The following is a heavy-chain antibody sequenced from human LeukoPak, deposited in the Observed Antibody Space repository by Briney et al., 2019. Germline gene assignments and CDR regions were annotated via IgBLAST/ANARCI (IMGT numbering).Heavy chain of an antibody. CDR2: IKTDGSIT. D-gene: IGHD4-17*01. V-gene: IGHV3-74*01. Sequence: PGGSLRLSCAGSGFSLNSYWMHWVRQAPGKGLEWVSGIKTDGSITTYADSVRGRFTISRDNDKNTLYLQMNSLRAEDTAVYYCARDPRISTVLTPSDYWGQGTLVTVSS. CDR3: ARDPRISTVLTPSDY. CDR1: GFSLNSYW. J-gene: IGHJ4*02.